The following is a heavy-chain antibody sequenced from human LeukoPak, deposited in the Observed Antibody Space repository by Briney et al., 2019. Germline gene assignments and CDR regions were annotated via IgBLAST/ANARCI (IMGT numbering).Heavy chain of an antibody. CDR1: GGSISSYY. CDR3: ARRFWYYDSSGYYHWFDP. V-gene: IGHV4-59*08. J-gene: IGHJ5*02. D-gene: IGHD3-22*01. CDR2: IYYSGST. Sequence: SETLSLTCTVSGGSISSYYWSWIRQPPGKGLEWIGYIYYSGSTNYNPSLKSRVTISVDTSKNQFSLKLSSVTAADTAVYYCARRFWYYDSSGYYHWFDPWGQGTLVTVSS.